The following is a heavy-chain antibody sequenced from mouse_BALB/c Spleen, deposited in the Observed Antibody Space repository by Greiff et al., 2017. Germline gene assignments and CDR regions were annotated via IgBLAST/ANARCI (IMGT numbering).Heavy chain of an antibody. CDR2: IYPGGGYT. Sequence: QVHVKQSGAELVRPGTSVKISCKASGYTFTNYWLGWVKQRPGHGLEWIGDIYPGGGYTNYNEKFKGKATLTADTSSSTAYMQLSSLTSEDSAVYFCARCYGSRAWFAYWGQGTLVTVSA. CDR3: ARCYGSRAWFAY. CDR1: GYTFTNYW. D-gene: IGHD1-1*01. J-gene: IGHJ3*01. V-gene: IGHV1-63*02.